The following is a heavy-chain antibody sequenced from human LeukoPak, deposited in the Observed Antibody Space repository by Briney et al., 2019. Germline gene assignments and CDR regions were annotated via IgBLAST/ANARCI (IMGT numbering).Heavy chain of an antibody. CDR2: IYHSGST. D-gene: IGHD6-13*01. Sequence: SETLSLTXAVSGYSIRSGYYWGWIRKPPGKGLEWIGSIYHSGSTYYNPSLKSRVTISVDTSKNQFSLKLSSVTAADTAVYYCARRGSSSWKIYYYYYMDVWGKGTTVTVSS. CDR3: ARRGSSSWKIYYYYYMDV. J-gene: IGHJ6*03. CDR1: GYSIRSGYY. V-gene: IGHV4-38-2*01.